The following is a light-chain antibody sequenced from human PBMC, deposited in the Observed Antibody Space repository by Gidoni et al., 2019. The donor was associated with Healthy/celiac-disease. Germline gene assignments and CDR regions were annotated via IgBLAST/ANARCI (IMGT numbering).Light chain of an antibody. CDR1: QGISNY. CDR3: QKYNSAPLFT. V-gene: IGKV1-27*01. J-gene: IGKJ3*01. Sequence: DIQMTQSPSSLSASVGDSVTITCRASQGISNYSAWYQQKPGKVPKLLIYAASTLQSGVPSRFSGSGSGTDFTLTISSLQPEDVATYYCQKYNSAPLFTFXPXTKVXIK. CDR2: AAS.